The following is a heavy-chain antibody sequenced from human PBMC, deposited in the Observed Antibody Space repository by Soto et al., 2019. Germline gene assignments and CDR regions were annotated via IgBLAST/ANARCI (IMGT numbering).Heavy chain of an antibody. D-gene: IGHD1-26*01. V-gene: IGHV3-13*01. CDR3: AREKSSGSLD. CDR1: GVTFSTYD. CDR2: IGTAGDT. J-gene: IGHJ4*02. Sequence: EVQLVESGGGCVQPGGSLRVSCAAAGVTFSTYDMHWFRQATGKGLELVSAIGTAGDTYYPGSVKGRFTISRENAKNSLYLQMNSLRAGDTAVYYCAREKSSGSLDWGQGPLVTVSS.